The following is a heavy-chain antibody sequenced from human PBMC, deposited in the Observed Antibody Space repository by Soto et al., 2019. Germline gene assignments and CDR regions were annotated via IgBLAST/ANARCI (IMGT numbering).Heavy chain of an antibody. J-gene: IGHJ5*02. Sequence: QVQLVQSGTAVKKPGASVKVSCKASGYSFNDHYLHWVRQAPGQGLEWVGWITPNNGGTNYAQKFQGRVTITIDTTITTAYMEVSRLTSDDPAVYYCSRGEDRGEHFDPWGQETLVTVSS. CDR2: ITPNNGGT. CDR1: GYSFNDHY. D-gene: IGHD2-15*01. CDR3: SRGEDRGEHFDP. V-gene: IGHV1-2*02.